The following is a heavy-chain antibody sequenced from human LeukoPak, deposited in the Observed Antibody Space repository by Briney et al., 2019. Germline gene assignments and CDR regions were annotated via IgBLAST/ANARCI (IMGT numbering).Heavy chain of an antibody. CDR3: TREKIQLWLNNWFDP. CDR2: ISYDGSNK. V-gene: IGHV3-30*04. D-gene: IGHD5-18*01. CDR1: GFTFSSYA. J-gene: IGHJ5*02. Sequence: GGSLRLSCAASGFTFSSYAMHWVRQAPGKGLEWVAVISYDGSNKYYADSVKGRFTISRDNSKNTLYLQMNSLRAEDTAVYYCTREKIQLWLNNWFDPWGQGTLVTVSS.